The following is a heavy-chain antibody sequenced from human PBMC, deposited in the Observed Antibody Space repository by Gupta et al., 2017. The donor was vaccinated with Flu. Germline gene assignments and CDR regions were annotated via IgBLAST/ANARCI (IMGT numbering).Heavy chain of an antibody. D-gene: IGHD5-24*01. CDR2: IPYDGINR. CDR1: GFNFSNSG. J-gene: IGHJ1*01. Sequence: QVQLVESGGGVVQPGGSLRLSCAVSGFNFSNSGMHWVRPAPGRGLGWVSLIPYDGINRKYADSVRGRFTISRDNSKNILYLEMDSLRGDDTAVYYCAKGRREGYNWYGEYLQYWGQGTLVTVSS. CDR3: AKGRREGYNWYGEYLQY. V-gene: IGHV3-30*02.